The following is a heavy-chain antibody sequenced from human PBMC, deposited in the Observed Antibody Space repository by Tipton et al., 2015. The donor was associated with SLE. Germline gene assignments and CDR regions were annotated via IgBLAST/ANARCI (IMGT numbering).Heavy chain of an antibody. V-gene: IGHV4-39*01. Sequence: LRLSCTVSGGSISSSSYYWGWIRQPPGKGLEWIGSIYYSGSTYYNPSLKSRVTISVDTSKNQFSLKLSSVTAADTAVYYCAGHDYGDYGYFDYWGQGTLVTVSS. D-gene: IGHD4-17*01. J-gene: IGHJ4*02. CDR2: IYYSGST. CDR3: AGHDYGDYGYFDY. CDR1: GGSISSSSYY.